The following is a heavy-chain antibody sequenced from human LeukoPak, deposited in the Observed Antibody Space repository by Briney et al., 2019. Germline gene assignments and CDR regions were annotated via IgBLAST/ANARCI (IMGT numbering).Heavy chain of an antibody. CDR3: ARGGLEQQLVQYYFDY. J-gene: IGHJ4*02. CDR2: INPNSGGT. Sequence: GASVKVSCKASGYTFTGYYMHWVRQAPGQGLEWMGWINPNSGGTNYAQKFQGWVTMTRDTSISTAYMELSRLRSDDTAVYYCARGGLEQQLVQYYFDYWGQGTLVTVSS. CDR1: GYTFTGYY. D-gene: IGHD6-13*01. V-gene: IGHV1-2*04.